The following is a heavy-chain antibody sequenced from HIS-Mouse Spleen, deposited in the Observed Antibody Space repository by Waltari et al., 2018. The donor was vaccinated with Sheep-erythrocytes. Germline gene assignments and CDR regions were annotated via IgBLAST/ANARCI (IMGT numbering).Heavy chain of an antibody. Sequence: EVQLVQSGAEVKKPGESLKISCKGSGYSFTSYWIGWVRQMPGKGLEWMGIFYPAYSDTRYSPSFQGQVTISADKSNSTAYLQWSSLKASDTAMYYCARPRYYYDSSGYYYFDYWGQGTLVTVSS. V-gene: IGHV5-51*01. CDR3: ARPRYYYDSSGYYYFDY. CDR2: FYPAYSDT. J-gene: IGHJ4*02. D-gene: IGHD3-22*01. CDR1: GYSFTSYW.